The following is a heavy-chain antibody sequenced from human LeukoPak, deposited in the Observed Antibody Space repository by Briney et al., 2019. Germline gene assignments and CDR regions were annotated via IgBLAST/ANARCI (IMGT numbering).Heavy chain of an antibody. V-gene: IGHV4-39*07. D-gene: IGHD6-19*01. CDR3: ARRFWGTSGWYQGEAFDI. J-gene: IGHJ3*02. CDR1: GGSISSSSYY. Sequence: PSETLSLTCTVSGGSISSSSYYWGWIRQPPGKGLEWIGSIYYSGSTYYNPSLKSRVTISVDTSKNQFSLKLSSVTAADTAVYYCARRFWGTSGWYQGEAFDIWGQGTMVTVSS. CDR2: IYYSGST.